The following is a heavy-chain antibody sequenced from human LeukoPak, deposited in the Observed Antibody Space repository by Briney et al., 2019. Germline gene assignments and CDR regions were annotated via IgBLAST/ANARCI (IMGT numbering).Heavy chain of an antibody. D-gene: IGHD3-9*01. CDR3: ARVLTGEYYDILSNWFDP. CDR2: IYHSGST. V-gene: IGHV4-38-2*02. CDR1: GYSISSGYY. Sequence: SETLSLTCTVSGYSISSGYYWGWIRQPPGKGLEWIGSIYHSGSTYYNPSLKSRVTISVDTSKNQFSLKLSSVTAADTAVYYCARVLTGEYYDILSNWFDPWGQGALVTVSS. J-gene: IGHJ5*02.